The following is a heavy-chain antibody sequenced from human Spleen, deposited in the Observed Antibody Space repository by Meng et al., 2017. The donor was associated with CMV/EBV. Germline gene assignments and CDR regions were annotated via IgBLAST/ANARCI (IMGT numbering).Heavy chain of an antibody. J-gene: IGHJ4*02. D-gene: IGHD2-2*01. CDR3: ARGHREVCSSTSCYAYYFDY. CDR2: MNPNSGNT. CDR1: FTSYD. Sequence: FTSYDINWVRQDTGQGLEWIGWMNPNSGNTGYAQKFQGRVTITRNTSISTAYMELSSLRSEDTAVYYCARGHREVCSSTSCYAYYFDYWGQGTLVTVSS. V-gene: IGHV1-8*03.